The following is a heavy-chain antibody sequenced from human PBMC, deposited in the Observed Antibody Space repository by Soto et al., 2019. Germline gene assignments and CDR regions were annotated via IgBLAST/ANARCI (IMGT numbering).Heavy chain of an antibody. V-gene: IGHV4-34*01. CDR3: ARGGRGFDY. CDR2: INLSGST. CDR1: GGSFSGYY. Sequence: QVQLQQWGAGLLKPSETLSLTCAVYGGSFSGYYWSWIRRPPGKGLEWFGEINLSGSTNYNPSLKSRVTISVDTSKNQFSLKLSSVTAADTAVYYCARGGRGFDYWGQGTLVTVSS. D-gene: IGHD3-10*01. J-gene: IGHJ4*02.